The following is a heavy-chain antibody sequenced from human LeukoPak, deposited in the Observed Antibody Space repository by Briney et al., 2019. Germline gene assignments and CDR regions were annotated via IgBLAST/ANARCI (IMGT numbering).Heavy chain of an antibody. CDR1: GFTFSSYS. D-gene: IGHD1-26*01. CDR2: ISSSSSYI. CDR3: ARVQWELLYPDY. J-gene: IGHJ4*02. Sequence: GGSLRLSCAASGFTFSSYSMNWVRQAPGKGLEWVSSISSSSSYIYYADSVKGRFTISRDNAKNSLYLQMNSLRAEDTAIYYCARVQWELLYPDYWGQGTLVTVSS. V-gene: IGHV3-21*01.